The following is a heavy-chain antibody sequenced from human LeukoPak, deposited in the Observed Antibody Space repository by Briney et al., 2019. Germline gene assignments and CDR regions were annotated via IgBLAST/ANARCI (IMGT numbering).Heavy chain of an antibody. D-gene: IGHD1-1*01. V-gene: IGHV3-23*01. CDR3: AKANPNWNPQYNWFDP. Sequence: GGSLRLSCAASGFTFSSYAMSWVRQAPGKGVEWVSGISGSGGSTYYADSVKGRFTISRDNSKTTLYLQMNSLRAEDTAVYYSAKANPNWNPQYNWFDPWGQGTLVTVSS. J-gene: IGHJ5*02. CDR1: GFTFSSYA. CDR2: ISGSGGST.